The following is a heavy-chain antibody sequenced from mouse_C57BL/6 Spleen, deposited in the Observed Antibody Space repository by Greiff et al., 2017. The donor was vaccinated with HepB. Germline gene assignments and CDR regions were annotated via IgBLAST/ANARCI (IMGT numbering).Heavy chain of an antibody. D-gene: IGHD2-2*01. CDR3: TRDRGYDANAMDY. Sequence: EVKVVESGEGLVKPGGSLKLSCAASGFTFSSYAMSWVRQTPEKRLEWVAYISSGGDYIYYADTVKGRFTISRDNARNTLYLQMSSLKSEDTAMYYCTRDRGYDANAMDYWGQGTSVTVSS. CDR1: GFTFSSYA. V-gene: IGHV5-9-1*02. CDR2: ISSGGDYI. J-gene: IGHJ4*01.